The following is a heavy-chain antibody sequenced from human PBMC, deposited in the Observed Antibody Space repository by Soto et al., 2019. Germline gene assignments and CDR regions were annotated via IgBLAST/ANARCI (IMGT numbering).Heavy chain of an antibody. CDR1: GYTFSSHA. Sequence: ASVKVSFKASGYTFSSHAIHWVRQAPGQRLEWMGWINAGNGDTKYSQKFQGRVAITRDTSASSAYMELSTLKSEDTAVYYCARDGARIAIFGVVYYFDYWGQGTVVTV. CDR3: ARDGARIAIFGVVYYFDY. CDR2: INAGNGDT. J-gene: IGHJ4*02. V-gene: IGHV1-3*01. D-gene: IGHD3-3*01.